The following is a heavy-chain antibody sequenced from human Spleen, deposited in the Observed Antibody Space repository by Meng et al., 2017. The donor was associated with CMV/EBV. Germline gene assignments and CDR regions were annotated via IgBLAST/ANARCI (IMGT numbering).Heavy chain of an antibody. J-gene: IGHJ3*02. Sequence: ASVKVSCKASGYMFISYGFSWVRQAPGQGLEWMGWINPYNGNTNSAQNFQGRVTLTTDTSTSTVYLELRSLRSDDTAVYYCARDHCSNKVCYDGAFDIWGHGTMVTVSS. CDR1: GYMFISYG. V-gene: IGHV1-18*01. CDR2: INPYNGNT. D-gene: IGHD2-2*01. CDR3: ARDHCSNKVCYDGAFDI.